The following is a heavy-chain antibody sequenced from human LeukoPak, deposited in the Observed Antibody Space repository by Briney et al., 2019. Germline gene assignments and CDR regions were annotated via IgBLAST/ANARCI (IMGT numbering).Heavy chain of an antibody. Sequence: PGRSLRLSCAASGFTFDNYAMHWVRQAPGMGLDRVSGISWNSGNKGYADSVKGRFTISRDNAKNSLYLQMNSLRTEDTALYYCAKDKATVTRGGLDVWGQGTTVTVSS. V-gene: IGHV3-9*01. CDR3: AKDKATVTRGGLDV. D-gene: IGHD4-11*01. J-gene: IGHJ6*02. CDR1: GFTFDNYA. CDR2: ISWNSGNK.